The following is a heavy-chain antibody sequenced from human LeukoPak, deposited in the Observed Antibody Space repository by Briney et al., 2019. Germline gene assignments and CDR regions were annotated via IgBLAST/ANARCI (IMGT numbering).Heavy chain of an antibody. Sequence: GGSLRLSCAASGFTFSSSGMHWVRQAPGKGLEWVAFIRYDGGNKYYADSVKGRFTISRDNSKNTLYLQMNSLRAEDTAVYYCAKDYSSSPGDYWGQGTLVTVSS. V-gene: IGHV3-30*02. D-gene: IGHD6-6*01. CDR2: IRYDGGNK. CDR3: AKDYSSSPGDY. J-gene: IGHJ4*02. CDR1: GFTFSSSG.